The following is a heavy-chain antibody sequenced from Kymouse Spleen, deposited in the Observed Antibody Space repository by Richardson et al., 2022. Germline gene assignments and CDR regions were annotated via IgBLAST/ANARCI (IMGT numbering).Heavy chain of an antibody. CDR1: GGSISSSSYY. CDR3: ARQWYSSSWFLFDY. V-gene: IGHV4-39*01. J-gene: IGHJ4*02. CDR2: IYYSGST. Sequence: QLQLQESGPGLVKPSETLSLTCTVSGGSISSSSYYWGWIRQPPGKGLEWIGSIYYSGSTYYNPSLKSRVTISVDTSKNQFSLKLSSVTAADTAVYYCARQWYSSSWFLFDYWGQGTLVTVSS. D-gene: IGHD6-13*01.